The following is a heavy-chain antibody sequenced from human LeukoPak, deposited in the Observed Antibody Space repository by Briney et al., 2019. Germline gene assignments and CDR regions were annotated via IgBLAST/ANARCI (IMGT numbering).Heavy chain of an antibody. CDR2: IYYSGST. D-gene: IGHD1-26*01. J-gene: IGHJ4*02. Sequence: PSETLSLTCTISGGSISSYYWSWIRQPPGKGLEWIGYIYYSGSTNYNPSLKSRVTISVDTSKNQFSLKLSSVTAADTAMYYCARDYSGGSYWFDYWGQGTLVTVSS. CDR3: ARDYSGGSYWFDY. V-gene: IGHV4-59*01. CDR1: GGSISSYY.